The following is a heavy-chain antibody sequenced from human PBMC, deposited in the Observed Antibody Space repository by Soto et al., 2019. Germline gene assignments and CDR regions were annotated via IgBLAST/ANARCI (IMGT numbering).Heavy chain of an antibody. Sequence: QVQLQESGPRLVKPSQTLSLTCSVSGVSISSGDTYWAWIRQAPGKGLEWIGYILHSGSTYYNPSLDSRRTISLDTSKNQFTLRLRSVTAADTAVYFCARAPENSENWNPYYFDYWGQGTLVTVSP. D-gene: IGHD1-1*01. CDR1: GVSISSGDTY. CDR2: ILHSGST. J-gene: IGHJ4*02. CDR3: ARAPENSENWNPYYFDY. V-gene: IGHV4-30-4*01.